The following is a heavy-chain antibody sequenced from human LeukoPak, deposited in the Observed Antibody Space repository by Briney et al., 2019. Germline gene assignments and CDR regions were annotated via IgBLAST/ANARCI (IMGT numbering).Heavy chain of an antibody. CDR3: ARGLYDYYFDY. CDR1: GYSISSGYY. Sequence: SETLSLTCTVSGYSISSGYYWGWIRQPAGQGLEWIGRIYSTGSTNYNPSLKSRVTMSVDTSKNQFSLKLRSVTAADTAVYYCARGLYDYYFDYWGQGTLVTVSS. V-gene: IGHV4-4*07. CDR2: IYSTGST. D-gene: IGHD3-3*01. J-gene: IGHJ4*02.